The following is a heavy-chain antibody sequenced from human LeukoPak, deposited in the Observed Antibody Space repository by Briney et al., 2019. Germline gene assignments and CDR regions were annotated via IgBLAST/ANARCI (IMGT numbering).Heavy chain of an antibody. Sequence: GSLRLSCAASGFTFSSYGMHWVRQAPGKGLEWVAFIRYDGSNKYYADSVKGRFTISRDNSKNTLYLQMNSLRAEDTAVYYCARDPELELPPYYYYMDVWGKGTTVTVSS. CDR1: GFTFSSYG. CDR3: ARDPELELPPYYYYMDV. D-gene: IGHD1-7*01. J-gene: IGHJ6*03. V-gene: IGHV3-30*02. CDR2: IRYDGSNK.